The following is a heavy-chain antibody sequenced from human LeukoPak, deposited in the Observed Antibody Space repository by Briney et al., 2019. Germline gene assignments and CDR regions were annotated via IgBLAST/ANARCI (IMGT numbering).Heavy chain of an antibody. CDR3: AIDLYASGSRTTDLDY. J-gene: IGHJ4*02. CDR1: GFPFNRYS. V-gene: IGHV3-21*01. Sequence: GGSLRLSCAASGFPFNRYSMNWVRQAPGEGLEWVSSIGSGSSYLFYADSVKGRFTISRDNAKNALYLQMNSLRVEDTAVYYCAIDLYASGSRTTDLDYWGQGTLVTVSS. CDR2: IGSGSSYL. D-gene: IGHD3-10*01.